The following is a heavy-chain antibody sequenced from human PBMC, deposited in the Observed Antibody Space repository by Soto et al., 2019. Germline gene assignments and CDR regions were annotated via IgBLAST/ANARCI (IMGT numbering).Heavy chain of an antibody. CDR1: GGTFSSYT. CDR3: ARDGKAVGESSLDY. V-gene: IGHV1-69*08. CDR2: IIPILGIA. D-gene: IGHD3-10*01. Sequence: QVPLVQSGAEVKKPGSSVKVSCKASGGTFSSYTISWVRQAPGQGLEWMGRIIPILGIANYAQKFQGRVTITADKSTSTAYMELSSLRSEDTAVYYCARDGKAVGESSLDYWGQGTLVTVSS. J-gene: IGHJ4*02.